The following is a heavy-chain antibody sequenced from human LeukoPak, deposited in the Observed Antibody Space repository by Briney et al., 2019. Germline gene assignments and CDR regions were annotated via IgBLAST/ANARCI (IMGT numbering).Heavy chain of an antibody. D-gene: IGHD5-12*01. V-gene: IGHV1-69*05. J-gene: IGHJ3*02. CDR1: GGTFSSYA. CDR3: ARGDIVATQKGAFDI. CDR2: IIPIFGTA. Sequence: SVKVSCKASGGTFSSYAISWVRQAPGQGLEWMGGIIPIFGTANYAQKFQGRVTITTVESTSTAYMELSSLRSEDTAVYYCARGDIVATQKGAFDIWGQGTMVTVSS.